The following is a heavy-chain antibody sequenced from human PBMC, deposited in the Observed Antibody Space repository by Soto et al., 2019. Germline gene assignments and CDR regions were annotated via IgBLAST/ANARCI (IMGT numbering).Heavy chain of an antibody. D-gene: IGHD3-10*01. J-gene: IGHJ4*02. CDR3: AAATTHMVRGVITFDY. CDR2: ISGSGGST. CDR1: GGTISSYA. V-gene: IGHV3-23*01. Sequence: WVPLRLSWTVSGGTISSYARSWIRKAQGKGLEWVSAISGSGGSTYYADSVKGRFTISRDNSKNTLYLQMNSLRAEDTAVYYCAAATTHMVRGVITFDYWGQGTLVTVSS.